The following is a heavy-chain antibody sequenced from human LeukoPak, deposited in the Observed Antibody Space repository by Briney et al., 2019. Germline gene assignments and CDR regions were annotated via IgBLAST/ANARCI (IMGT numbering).Heavy chain of an antibody. J-gene: IGHJ4*02. CDR1: GFTFSNYA. Sequence: GGSLRLSCAASGFTFSNYAMSWVRQAPGKALEWCSAISGSGDITYYADSVKGRFTISRDNSKNTLYLQMNSLRAEDTALHYCAEARYYYDSSGYYYFDYWGQGTLVTVSS. CDR2: ISGSGDIT. CDR3: AEARYYYDSSGYYYFDY. V-gene: IGHV3-23*01. D-gene: IGHD3-22*01.